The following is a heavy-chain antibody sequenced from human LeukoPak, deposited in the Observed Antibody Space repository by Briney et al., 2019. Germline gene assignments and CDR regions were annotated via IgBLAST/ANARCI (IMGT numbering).Heavy chain of an antibody. CDR2: IYYSGST. V-gene: IGHV4-39*01. D-gene: IGHD5-18*01. Sequence: SETLSLTCTVSGGSISSSSYYWGWIRQPPGKGLERIGSIYYSGSTYYNPSLKSRVTISVDTSKNQFSLKLSSVTAADTAVYYCARRVIAVGYSYGFGWFDPWGQGTLVTVSS. J-gene: IGHJ5*02. CDR1: GGSISSSSYY. CDR3: ARRVIAVGYSYGFGWFDP.